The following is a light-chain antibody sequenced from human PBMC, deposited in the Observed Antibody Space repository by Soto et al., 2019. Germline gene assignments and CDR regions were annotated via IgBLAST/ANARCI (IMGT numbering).Light chain of an antibody. CDR3: HQTDSIPET. V-gene: IGKV1-39*01. J-gene: IGKJ1*01. CDR1: QSISIF. Sequence: DIQMTQSPSSLSASVGDRVTITCRASQSISIFLNWYQQKPGKAPKLLIYAASTLQSGVPSRFSGSGSGTEFTLTISSLQPEDFATYYCHQTDSIPETFGQVTKVEIK. CDR2: AAS.